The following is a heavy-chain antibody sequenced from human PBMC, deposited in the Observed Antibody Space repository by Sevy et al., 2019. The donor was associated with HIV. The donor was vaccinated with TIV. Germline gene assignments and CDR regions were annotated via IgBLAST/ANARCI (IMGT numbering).Heavy chain of an antibody. CDR1: GFTFNNYA. CDR2: ISGGGGGT. CDR3: AKYYSHGIADGWYFDL. V-gene: IGHV3-23*01. J-gene: IGHJ2*01. D-gene: IGHD4-4*01. Sequence: GGSLRLSCAASGFTFNNYAMSWVRQAPGKGLEGKGLEWVSTISGGGGGTYYADSVRGRFTISRDNSKNTLYLQVNSLRVRDTAVYYCAKYYSHGIADGWYFDLWGRGTLVTVSS.